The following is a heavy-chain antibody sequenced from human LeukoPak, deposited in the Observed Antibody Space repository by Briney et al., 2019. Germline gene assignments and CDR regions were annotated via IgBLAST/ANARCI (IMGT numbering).Heavy chain of an antibody. CDR1: GGSISSGGYY. Sequence: SETLSLTCTVSGGSISSGGYYWSWIRQHPGKGLEWIGCIYYSGSTYYNPSLKSRVTISVDTSKNQFSLKLSSVTAADTAVYYCARAPLGGAFDIWGQGTMVTVSS. V-gene: IGHV4-31*03. CDR3: ARAPLGGAFDI. J-gene: IGHJ3*02. CDR2: IYYSGST.